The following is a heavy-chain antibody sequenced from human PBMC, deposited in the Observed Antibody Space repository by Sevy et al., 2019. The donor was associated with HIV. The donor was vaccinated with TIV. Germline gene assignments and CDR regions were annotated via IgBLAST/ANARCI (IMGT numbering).Heavy chain of an antibody. D-gene: IGHD3-10*01. CDR2: IRAYKGNT. J-gene: IGHJ4*02. V-gene: IGHV1-18*01. CDR1: GYTFTSYG. Sequence: ASVKVSCKASGYTFTSYGISWVRQAPGQGLEWRGWIRAYKGNTNNAQKPQGKVTMTTDTSTSTAYMELRSLRSDDTAVYYCARYERLDYYGSGSHLGYWGQGTLVTVSS. CDR3: ARYERLDYYGSGSHLGY.